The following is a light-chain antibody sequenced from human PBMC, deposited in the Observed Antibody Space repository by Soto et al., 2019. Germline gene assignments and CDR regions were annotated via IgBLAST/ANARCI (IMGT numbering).Light chain of an antibody. J-gene: IGKJ5*01. Sequence: ENVLTQSPGTLSLSPGERATLSCRASQSVSSTYLAWYQQKPGQAPRLLIYGASTRATGIADRFSGSGSATDFTLTISRLEPEDFALYYCQQYGSSPITFGQGTRLEIK. CDR1: QSVSSTY. CDR3: QQYGSSPIT. V-gene: IGKV3-20*01. CDR2: GAS.